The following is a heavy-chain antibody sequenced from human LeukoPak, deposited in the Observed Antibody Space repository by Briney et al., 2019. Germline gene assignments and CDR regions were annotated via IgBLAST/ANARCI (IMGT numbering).Heavy chain of an antibody. D-gene: IGHD2-15*01. CDR1: GFTFSNYA. V-gene: IGHV3-23*01. CDR3: AKDVRGYCSGGRCYGWFDP. CDR2: ISDSGGNT. Sequence: GGSLRLSCEGSGFTFSNYAMSWVRQAPGKGLEWVSAISDSGGNTYYADSVKGRFTISRDNSKNTLYLQMSSLRAEDTAVYYCAKDVRGYCSGGRCYGWFDPWGQGTLVTVSS. J-gene: IGHJ5*02.